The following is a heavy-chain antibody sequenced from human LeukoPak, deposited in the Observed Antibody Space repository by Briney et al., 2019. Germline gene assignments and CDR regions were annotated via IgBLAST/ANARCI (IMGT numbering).Heavy chain of an antibody. CDR2: INHSGST. CDR3: ARNKGYYYYYGMDV. J-gene: IGHJ6*02. Sequence: SETLSLTCAVYGGSFSGYYWSWIRQPPGKGLEWIGEINHSGSTNYNPSLKSRVTISVDASKNQFSLKLSSVTAADTAVYYCARNKGYYYYYGMDVWGQGTTVTVSS. V-gene: IGHV4-34*01. CDR1: GGSFSGYY.